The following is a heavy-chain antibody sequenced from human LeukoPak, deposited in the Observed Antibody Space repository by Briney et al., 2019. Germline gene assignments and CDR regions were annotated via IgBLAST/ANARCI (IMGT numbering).Heavy chain of an antibody. CDR3: AKIIAARGAFDY. V-gene: IGHV3-43*02. D-gene: IGHD6-6*01. CDR2: IVGKGSTT. Sequence: HPGGSLRLSCAASGFTVDDYAMHWVRQAPGKGLEWVSLIVGKGSTTYYADSVKGRFTISRDNSKNSLYLQMNSLRTEDTAFYYCAKIIAARGAFDYWGQGTLVTVSS. CDR1: GFTVDDYA. J-gene: IGHJ4*02.